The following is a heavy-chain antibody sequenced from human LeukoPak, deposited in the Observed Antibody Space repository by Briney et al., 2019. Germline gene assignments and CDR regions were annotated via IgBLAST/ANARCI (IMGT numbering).Heavy chain of an antibody. CDR2: IRGSGGTT. Sequence: ETLSLTCGVYGGSFSGYHWNWIRQTPGKGLEWVSIIRGSGGTTSYADSVKGRFSISRDNSKNTLYLHMNSLRAEDTAVYYCVKGYGMDVWGQGTTVTVSS. CDR3: VKGYGMDV. V-gene: IGHV3-23*01. J-gene: IGHJ6*02. CDR1: GGSFSGYH.